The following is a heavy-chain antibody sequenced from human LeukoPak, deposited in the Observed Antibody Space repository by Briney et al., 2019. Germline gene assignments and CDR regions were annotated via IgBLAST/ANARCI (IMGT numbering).Heavy chain of an antibody. J-gene: IGHJ4*02. Sequence: SGGSLRLSCAASGFTFSSYSMQWVRQTPGKGLEWVGIMSNSGENTFYGEAVKGRFTISRDNAKNFLYLQMNSLRAEDTAVYYWARTYYDILTGYNPYFDYWGQGILVTVSS. V-gene: IGHV3-33*05. CDR3: ARTYYDILTGYNPYFDY. CDR2: MSNSGENT. CDR1: GFTFSSYS. D-gene: IGHD3-9*01.